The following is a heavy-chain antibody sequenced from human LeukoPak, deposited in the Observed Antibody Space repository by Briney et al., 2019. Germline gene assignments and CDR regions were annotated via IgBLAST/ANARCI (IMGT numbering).Heavy chain of an antibody. J-gene: IGHJ6*02. D-gene: IGHD4-17*01. CDR1: GGSISSYY. Sequence: SETLSLTCTVSGGSISSYYWSWIRQPPGKGLEWIGYIYYSGSTNYNPSLKSRVTISVDTSKNQFSLKLSSVTAADTAVYYCARRIYGEDYYYYYGMDIWGQGTTVTVSS. V-gene: IGHV4-59*08. CDR3: ARRIYGEDYYYYYGMDI. CDR2: IYYSGST.